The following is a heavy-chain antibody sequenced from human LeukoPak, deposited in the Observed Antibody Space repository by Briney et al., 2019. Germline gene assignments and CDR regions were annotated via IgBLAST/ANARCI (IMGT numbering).Heavy chain of an antibody. Sequence: GGSLRLSCAASGFTFSSYAMSWVREAPGKGLEWVSAISGSGVSTYYADSVKGRFTISRDNSKNTLYLQMNSLRAEGTAVYYCAKDQGFAMARGVINDAFDIWGQGTMVTVSS. CDR1: GFTFSSYA. CDR2: ISGSGVST. J-gene: IGHJ3*02. V-gene: IGHV3-23*01. CDR3: AKDQGFAMARGVINDAFDI. D-gene: IGHD3-10*01.